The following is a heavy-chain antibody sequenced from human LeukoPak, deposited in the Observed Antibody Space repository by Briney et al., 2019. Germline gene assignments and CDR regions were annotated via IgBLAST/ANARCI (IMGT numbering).Heavy chain of an antibody. J-gene: IGHJ6*03. CDR1: GYTFSGYY. CDR3: ARQTNYDFWSGDYYYYYYMDV. Sequence: ASVKVSCKASGYTFSGYYMHWVRQAPGQGLEWMGWINPNSGDTNYAQKFQGRVSMTGDTSISTAYMELSRLRSDDTAVYYCARQTNYDFWSGDYYYYYYMDVWGKGTTVTVSS. CDR2: INPNSGDT. D-gene: IGHD3-3*01. V-gene: IGHV1-2*02.